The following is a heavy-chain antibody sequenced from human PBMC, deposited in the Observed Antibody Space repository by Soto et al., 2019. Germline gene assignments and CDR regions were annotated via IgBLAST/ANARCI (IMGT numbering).Heavy chain of an antibody. J-gene: IGHJ4*02. CDR3: AREKVVPAAPLDY. CDR2: IWYDGSNK. CDR1: GFTFSSYG. D-gene: IGHD2-2*01. Sequence: QVQLVESGGGVVQPGRSLRLSCAASGFTFSSYGRHWVRQAPGKGLEWVADIWYDGSNKYYADSVKGRFTISRDNSKHTLYLQMNSLRAEDTAVYYCAREKVVPAAPLDYWGQGTLVTVSS. V-gene: IGHV3-33*01.